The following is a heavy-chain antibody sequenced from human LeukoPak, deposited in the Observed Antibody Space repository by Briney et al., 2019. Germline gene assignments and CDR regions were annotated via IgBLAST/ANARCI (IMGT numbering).Heavy chain of an antibody. D-gene: IGHD2-2*01. CDR3: ARGSPTSTSLVVPAAKGGDAFDI. CDR2: IYTSGST. CDR1: GGSISSYY. J-gene: IGHJ3*02. Sequence: SETLSLTCTVSGGSISSYYWSWIRQPAGKGLEWIGRIYTSGSTNYNPSLKSRVTMSVDTSKNQFSLKLSSVTAADTAVYYCARGSPTSTSLVVPAAKGGDAFDIWGQGTTVTVSS. V-gene: IGHV4-4*07.